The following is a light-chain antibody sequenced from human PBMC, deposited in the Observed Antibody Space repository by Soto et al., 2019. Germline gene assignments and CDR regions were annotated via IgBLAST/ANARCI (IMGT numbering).Light chain of an antibody. J-gene: IGLJ1*01. CDR1: SSNIGAGYD. CDR3: QSYDSSLSGYV. V-gene: IGLV1-40*01. CDR2: GNS. Sequence: QSALTQPPSVSGAPGQRVTLSCTGRSSNIGAGYDVHWYQQLPGTAPKLLIYGNSNRPSGVPDRFSGSKSGTSASLAITGLQAEDEADYYCQSYDSSLSGYVFGTGTKVTVL.